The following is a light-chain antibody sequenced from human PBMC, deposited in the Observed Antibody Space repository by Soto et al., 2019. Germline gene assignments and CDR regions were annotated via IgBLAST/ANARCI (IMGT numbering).Light chain of an antibody. CDR2: GAS. J-gene: IGKJ2*01. Sequence: EIVLTQSPGTLSLSPGERATLSCRASQSVSSSYLAWYQQKPGQAPRLLIYGASGRATGIPDRFSGSGSGTDFTLTISRLEPEDVEVYYCQQYGSSPPYTFGQGTKLEIK. CDR3: QQYGSSPPYT. CDR1: QSVSSSY. V-gene: IGKV3-20*01.